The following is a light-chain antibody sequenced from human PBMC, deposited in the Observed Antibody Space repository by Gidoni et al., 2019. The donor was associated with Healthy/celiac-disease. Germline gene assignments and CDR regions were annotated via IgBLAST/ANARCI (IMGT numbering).Light chain of an antibody. CDR2: DAS. CDR3: QQYDNLPLT. V-gene: IGKV1-33*01. CDR1: QDISNY. Sequence: DIQVTQSPPSLAASVGDRVTLTCPAHQDISNYLNWYQQKPGKAPKLLIYDASNLETGVPSRFSGSGSGTDFTFTISSLQPEDIATYYCQQYDNLPLTFGGXTKVEIK. J-gene: IGKJ4*01.